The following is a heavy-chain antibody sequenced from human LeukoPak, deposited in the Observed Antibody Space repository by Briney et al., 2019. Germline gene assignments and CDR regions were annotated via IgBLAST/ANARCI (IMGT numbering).Heavy chain of an antibody. J-gene: IGHJ4*02. D-gene: IGHD2-15*01. CDR3: AREGGGYCSGGSCYSGGYFDY. CDR1: GGSISSSSYY. V-gene: IGHV4-61*02. CDR2: IYISGTT. Sequence: SQTLSLTCTVSGGSISSSSYYWSWIRQPAGKGLERLGRIYISGTTDYNPSLKSRVTISVDTSKNQFSLKLSSVTAADTAVYYCAREGGGYCSGGSCYSGGYFDYWGQGTLVTVSS.